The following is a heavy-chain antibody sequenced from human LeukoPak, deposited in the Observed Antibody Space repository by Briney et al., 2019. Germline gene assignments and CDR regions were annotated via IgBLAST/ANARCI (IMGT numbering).Heavy chain of an antibody. Sequence: SETLSLTCTVSGGSISSGSYYWSWIRQPAGKGLEWIGRIYTSGSTNYNPSLKSRVTISVGTSKNQFSLKLTSVTATDTAVYYCARQALWFGSDPNFDYWGQGTLVTVSS. CDR2: IYTSGST. CDR3: ARQALWFGSDPNFDY. J-gene: IGHJ4*02. V-gene: IGHV4-61*02. CDR1: GGSISSGSYY. D-gene: IGHD3-10*01.